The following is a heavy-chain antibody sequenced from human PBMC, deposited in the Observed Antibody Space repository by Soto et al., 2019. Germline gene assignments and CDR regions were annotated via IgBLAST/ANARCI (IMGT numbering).Heavy chain of an antibody. CDR3: SRDTSGWPVDY. D-gene: IGHD6-19*01. J-gene: IGHJ4*02. Sequence: LRLSCGASGFTFSSYWMHWVRQVPGKGLVWISRINPDGSSTSYADFVKGRFTISRDNAKNTLYLQMNSLRVEDTALYYCSRDTSGWPVDYWGQGTLVTVSS. CDR1: GFTFSSYW. V-gene: IGHV3-74*01. CDR2: INPDGSST.